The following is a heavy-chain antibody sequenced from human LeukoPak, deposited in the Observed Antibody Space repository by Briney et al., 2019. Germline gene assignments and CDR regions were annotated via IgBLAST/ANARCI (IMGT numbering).Heavy chain of an antibody. CDR2: IYYSGGT. D-gene: IGHD4-11*01. V-gene: IGHV4-39*01. CDR3: ARHTLDYTFDY. J-gene: IGHJ4*02. CDR1: GGSISSSSYY. Sequence: SETLSLTCTVSGGSISSSSYYWGWIRQPPGKGLEWIGSIYYSGGTYYNPSLKSRVTISVDTSKNQFSLKLSSVTAADTAVYYCARHTLDYTFDYWGQGTLVTVSS.